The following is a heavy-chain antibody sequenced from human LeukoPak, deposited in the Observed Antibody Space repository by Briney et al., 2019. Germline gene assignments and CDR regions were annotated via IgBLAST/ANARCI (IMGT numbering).Heavy chain of an antibody. V-gene: IGHV3-30*18. CDR1: GFTFSSYG. CDR2: ISDDGSNK. Sequence: GGSVRLSCAASGFTFSSYGMHWVRQAPGKGLEWVAVISDDGSNKYYADSVKGRFTISRDNSKNTLYLQMNSLRAEDTAVYYCAKDDSSSWYYWGQGTLVTVSS. J-gene: IGHJ4*02. CDR3: AKDDSSSWYY. D-gene: IGHD6-13*01.